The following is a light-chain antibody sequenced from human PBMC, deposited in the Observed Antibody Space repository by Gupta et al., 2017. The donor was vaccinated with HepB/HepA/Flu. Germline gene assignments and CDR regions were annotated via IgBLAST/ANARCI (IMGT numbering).Light chain of an antibody. CDR1: QRVSSSY. V-gene: IGKV3-20*01. CDR3: QQYGSSPLT. J-gene: IGKJ4*01. Sequence: IELPQLPRLLSSFPRERATLSCRASQRVSSSYLAWYQQKPGQAPRLLIYGASSRATGIPDRFSGSGSGTDFTLTISRLEPEDFAVYYCQQYGSSPLTFGGGTKVEIK. CDR2: GAS.